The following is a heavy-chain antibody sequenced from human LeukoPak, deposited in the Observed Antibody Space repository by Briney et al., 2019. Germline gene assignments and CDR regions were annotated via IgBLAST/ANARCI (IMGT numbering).Heavy chain of an antibody. CDR2: IYYSGST. CDR1: GGSISSSSYY. J-gene: IGHJ4*02. D-gene: IGHD3-22*01. Sequence: SETLSLTCTVSGGSISSSSYYWGWIRQPPGKGLEWIGSIYYSGSTYYNPSLKSRVTISVDTSKNQFSLKLSSVTAADTAVYYCARHGVGTYYGAERYYFDYWGQGTLVTVSS. CDR3: ARHGVGTYYGAERYYFDY. V-gene: IGHV4-39*01.